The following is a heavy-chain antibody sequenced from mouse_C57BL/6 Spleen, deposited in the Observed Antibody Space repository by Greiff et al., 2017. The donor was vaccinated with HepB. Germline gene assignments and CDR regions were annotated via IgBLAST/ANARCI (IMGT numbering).Heavy chain of an antibody. J-gene: IGHJ1*03. CDR1: GFNIKDYY. V-gene: IGHV14-2*01. CDR3: ARAPSITTVVATRYFDV. CDR2: IDPEDGET. Sequence: EVKLMESGAELVKPGASVKLSCTASGFNIKDYYMHWVKQRTEQGLEWIGRIDPEDGETKYAPKFQGKATITADTSSNTAYLQLSSLTSEDTAVYYCARAPSITTVVATRYFDVWGTGTTVTVSS. D-gene: IGHD1-1*01.